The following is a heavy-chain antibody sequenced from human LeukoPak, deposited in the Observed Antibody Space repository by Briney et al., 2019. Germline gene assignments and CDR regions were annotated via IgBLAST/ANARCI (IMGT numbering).Heavy chain of an antibody. CDR2: ISSSSSYI. D-gene: IGHD3-10*01. CDR1: GFTFSSYS. V-gene: IGHV3-21*01. J-gene: IGHJ3*02. CDR3: AKSNGYGLVDI. Sequence: GGSLRLSCTASGFTFSSYSMNWVRQAPGKGLEWVSSISSSSSYIYYADSVKGRFTISRDNAKNSLYLQMNSLRAEDTAVYYCAKSNGYGLVDIWGQGTMVTVSS.